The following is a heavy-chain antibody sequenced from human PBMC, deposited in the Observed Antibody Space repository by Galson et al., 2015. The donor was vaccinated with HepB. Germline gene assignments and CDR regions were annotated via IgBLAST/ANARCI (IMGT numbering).Heavy chain of an antibody. D-gene: IGHD6-13*01. J-gene: IGHJ4*02. CDR3: ARENWLSAAGAYFDY. V-gene: IGHV3-66*01. Sequence: SLRLSCAASGFTVSSNYMSWVRQAPGKGLEWVSVIYSGGSTYYADSVKGRFTISRDSSKNTLYLQMNSLRAEDTAVYYCARENWLSAAGAYFDYWGQGTLVTVSS. CDR1: GFTVSSNY. CDR2: IYSGGST.